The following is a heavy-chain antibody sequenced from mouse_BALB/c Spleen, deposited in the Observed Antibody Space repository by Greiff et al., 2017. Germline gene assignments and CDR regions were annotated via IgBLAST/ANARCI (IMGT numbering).Heavy chain of an antibody. CDR1: GYTFSSYG. D-gene: IGHD2-10*02. J-gene: IGHJ2*01. V-gene: IGHV1-9*01. CDR2: ILPGSGST. Sequence: VQLQQSGAELMKPGASVKISCKATGYTFSSYGIEWVKQRPGQGLEWIGEILPGSGSTNYNEKFKGKATFTADTSSNTAYMQLSSLTSEDSAVYYCASLYGNYYFDYWGQGTTLTVSS. CDR3: ASLYGNYYFDY.